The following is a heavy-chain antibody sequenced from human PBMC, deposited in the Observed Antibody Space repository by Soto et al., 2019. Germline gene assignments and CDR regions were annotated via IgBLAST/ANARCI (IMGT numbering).Heavy chain of an antibody. V-gene: IGHV1-18*01. CDR2: SSADSDHT. Sequence: QIQLVQSRAEVKKPGASVTVSCKASGYTFNSYGITWVRQAPGQGLEWMGLSSADSDHTNDAQKFQSRVTMTTETSTATAYLELRSLTSDDTAVYYCARGPPCSCRTCSSPFLLYWCDSWCQGTLVTVSS. CDR3: ARGPPCSCRTCSSPFLLYWCDS. CDR1: GYTFNSYG. D-gene: IGHD2-15*01. J-gene: IGHJ5*01.